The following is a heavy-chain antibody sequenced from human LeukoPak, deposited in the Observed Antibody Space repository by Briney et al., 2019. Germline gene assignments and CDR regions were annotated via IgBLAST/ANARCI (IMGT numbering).Heavy chain of an antibody. CDR1: GYTFTSYG. CDR3: ARGPALVRGGSPTRDY. D-gene: IGHD3-10*01. Sequence: GASVKVSCKASGYTFTSYGISWVRQAPGQGLEWMGWTSAYNGNTNYAQKLQGRVTMTTDTSTSTAYMELRSLRSDDTAVYYCARGPALVRGGSPTRDYWGQGTLVTVSS. J-gene: IGHJ4*02. CDR2: TSAYNGNT. V-gene: IGHV1-18*01.